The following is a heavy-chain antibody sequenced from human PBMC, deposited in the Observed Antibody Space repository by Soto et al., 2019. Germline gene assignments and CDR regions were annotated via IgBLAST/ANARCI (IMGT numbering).Heavy chain of an antibody. D-gene: IGHD1-26*01. Sequence: SETLSLTWTVSGGSLNHYYWTWIRQPPGKGLEWMGYIYYSGTTTNYNPSLKSRVTLSVDTSKNQFSLKLSSVTAADTAVYYCARLGGSYAVPHFDYWGQGTLVTVSS. CDR2: IYYSGTT. J-gene: IGHJ4*02. CDR1: GGSLNHYY. V-gene: IGHV4-59*08. CDR3: ARLGGSYAVPHFDY.